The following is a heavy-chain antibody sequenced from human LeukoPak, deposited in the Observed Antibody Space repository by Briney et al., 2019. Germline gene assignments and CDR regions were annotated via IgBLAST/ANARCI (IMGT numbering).Heavy chain of an antibody. V-gene: IGHV4-59*01. Sequence: SETLSLTCTVSGGSISSNYWSWIRQPPGKGLEWIGYIYYSGSTNYNPSLKSRVTISVDTSKNQFSLKLSSVTAADTAVYYCARYSSGWYSGSSAFDIWGQGTMITVSS. CDR1: GGSISSNY. J-gene: IGHJ3*02. D-gene: IGHD6-19*01. CDR3: ARYSSGWYSGSSAFDI. CDR2: IYYSGST.